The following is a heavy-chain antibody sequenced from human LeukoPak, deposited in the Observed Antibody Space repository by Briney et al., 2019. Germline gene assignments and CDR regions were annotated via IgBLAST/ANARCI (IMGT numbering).Heavy chain of an antibody. CDR1: GFTFSIYP. V-gene: IGHV3-48*03. D-gene: IGHD2-2*01. Sequence: GGSLRLSCAASGFTFSIYPMNWVRQSPGKGLEWISYIRSSGDTIYYADSVKGRFTISRDNAKNSLYLQMNSLRAEDTAVYYCARDRSSVVPAAMFYWGQGTLVTVSS. J-gene: IGHJ4*02. CDR3: ARDRSSVVPAAMFY. CDR2: IRSSGDTI.